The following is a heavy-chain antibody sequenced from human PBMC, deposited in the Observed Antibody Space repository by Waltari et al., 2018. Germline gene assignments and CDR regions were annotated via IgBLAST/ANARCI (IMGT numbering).Heavy chain of an antibody. J-gene: IGHJ3*02. CDR1: GVSFSGYY. V-gene: IGHV4-34*01. D-gene: IGHD5-12*01. CDR3: ASGSGATGARGFDI. Sequence: QVQLQQWGAGLLKPSETLSLTGAVYGVSFSGYYWNWIRQSPGKGLEWIGETTHSGRTKYNPSLKSRVTISVDTSKNQFSLQLNSVTAADTAVYYCASGSGATGARGFDIWGQGTEVTVSS. CDR2: TTHSGRT.